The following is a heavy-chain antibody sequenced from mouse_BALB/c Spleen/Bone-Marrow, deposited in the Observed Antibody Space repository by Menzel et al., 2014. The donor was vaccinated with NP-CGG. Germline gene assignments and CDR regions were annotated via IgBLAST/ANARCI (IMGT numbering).Heavy chain of an antibody. Sequence: EVQLQQSGTVLATPGASVKMPCKASGYTFTSYWMHWIKQRPGQGLEWIGAFYPGNSDTIYNQKFKGKAKLTAVTSTSTAYMELSSLTNEDSAVYFCLTAGFDYWGQGTTLTVSS. CDR3: LTAGFDY. J-gene: IGHJ2*01. V-gene: IGHV1-5*01. CDR1: GYTFTSYW. CDR2: FYPGNSDT. D-gene: IGHD3-1*01.